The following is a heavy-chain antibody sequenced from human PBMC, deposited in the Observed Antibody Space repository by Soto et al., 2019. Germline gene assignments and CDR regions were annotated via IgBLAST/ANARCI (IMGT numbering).Heavy chain of an antibody. CDR2: IKQDGSEK. J-gene: IGHJ6*03. CDR1: GFTFSSYW. CDR3: ARAVVVPAAMGSRYYYYYYYMDV. Sequence: PGGSLRLSCAASGFTFSSYWMSWVRQAPGKGLEWVANIKQDGSEKYYVDSVKGRFTISRDNAKNSLYLQMNSLRAEDTAVYYCARAVVVPAAMGSRYYYYYYYMDVWGKGTTVTVSS. D-gene: IGHD2-2*01. V-gene: IGHV3-7*02.